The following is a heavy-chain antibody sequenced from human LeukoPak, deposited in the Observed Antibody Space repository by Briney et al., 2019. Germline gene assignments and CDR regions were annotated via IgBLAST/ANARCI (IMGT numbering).Heavy chain of an antibody. CDR1: GFIFSSYW. Sequence: GGSLRLSCAASGFIFSSYWMHWIRQAPGKGLEWVSYISSSSSYTNYADSVKGRFTISRDNAKNSLYLQMNSLRAEDTAVYYCARVVYYDSSGYQAYYFDYWGQGTLVTVSS. J-gene: IGHJ4*02. CDR2: ISSSSSYT. CDR3: ARVVYYDSSGYQAYYFDY. V-gene: IGHV3-11*05. D-gene: IGHD3-22*01.